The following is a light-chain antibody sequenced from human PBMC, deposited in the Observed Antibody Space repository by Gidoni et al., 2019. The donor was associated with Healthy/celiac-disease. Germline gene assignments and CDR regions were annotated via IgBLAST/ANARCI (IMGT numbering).Light chain of an antibody. Sequence: AIRMTQSPSSFSASTGDNVTITCRASQGISSYLSWYQQKPGKAPKLLIYAASTLQSKVPSRFRGSGSGTVFTLTISCLHSEVFATYYCQHYYSYPSAFGGGTKVEIK. V-gene: IGKV1-8*01. CDR3: QHYYSYPSA. J-gene: IGKJ4*01. CDR1: QGISSY. CDR2: AAS.